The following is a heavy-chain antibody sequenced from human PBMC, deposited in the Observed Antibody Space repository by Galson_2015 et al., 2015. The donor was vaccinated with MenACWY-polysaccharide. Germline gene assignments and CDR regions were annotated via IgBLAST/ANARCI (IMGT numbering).Heavy chain of an antibody. CDR1: GFTFSNYW. J-gene: IGHJ4*02. V-gene: IGHV3-74*03. CDR3: ARLTIELGHDY. Sequence: SLRLSCAASGFTFSNYWMHWVRQAPGKGPVWVSRINSDASGTEYADSVKGRFTISRDNAKNTFYLQMNSLRAEDTAVYYCARLTIELGHDYWGQGALVTVTA. D-gene: IGHD1-1*01. CDR2: INSDASGT.